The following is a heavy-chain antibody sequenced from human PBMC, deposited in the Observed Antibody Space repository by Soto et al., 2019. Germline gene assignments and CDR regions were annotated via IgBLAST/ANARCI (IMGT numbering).Heavy chain of an antibody. J-gene: IGHJ5*02. CDR3: ANRQTNLKTNVDWSHP. V-gene: IGHV1-24*01. CDR1: GYTLTELS. Sequence: ASVKVSWKVCGYTLTELSMHWVRQAPGKGLEWMGGFDPEDGETIYAQKFQGRVTMTEDASTDTAYMELSSLRSEDTAVYYCANRQTNLKTNVDWSHPRGQATLVTVSS. CDR2: FDPEDGET. D-gene: IGHD1-1*01.